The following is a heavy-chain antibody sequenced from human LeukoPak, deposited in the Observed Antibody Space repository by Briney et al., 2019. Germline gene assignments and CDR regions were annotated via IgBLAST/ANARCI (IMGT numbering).Heavy chain of an antibody. V-gene: IGHV1-58*02. CDR3: ARDGYSSSPDSDQDYYYYMDV. CDR2: IVVGSGNT. J-gene: IGHJ6*03. D-gene: IGHD6-13*01. CDR1: GFSFTVSV. Sequence: GASVTVSCKASGFSFTVSVIQWVRQARGQRPERIGWIVVGSGNTNYAQKFQGRVTITADKSTSTAYMELSRLRSDDTAVYYCARDGYSSSPDSDQDYYYYMDVWGKGTTVTVSS.